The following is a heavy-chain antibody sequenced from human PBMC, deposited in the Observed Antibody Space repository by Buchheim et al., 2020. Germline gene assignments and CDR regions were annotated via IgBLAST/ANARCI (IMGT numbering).Heavy chain of an antibody. CDR1: GGSISSRNYY. D-gene: IGHD2-2*01. J-gene: IGHJ5*02. CDR3: VAGQGQLLTWFDP. V-gene: IGHV4-39*01. Sequence: QLQLQESGPGLVKPSETLSLTCTVSGGSISSRNYYWGWIRQPPGKGLGWIATISYSGSTYYNASLKSRVTISVDTSNNQFSLKLSSVNAADTAVYYCVAGQGQLLTWFDPWGQGTL. CDR2: ISYSGST.